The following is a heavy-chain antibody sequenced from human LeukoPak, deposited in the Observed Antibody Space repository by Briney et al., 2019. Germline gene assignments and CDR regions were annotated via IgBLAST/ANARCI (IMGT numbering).Heavy chain of an antibody. CDR1: GGSISSSSYY. CDR3: ARRLYCSSTSCYTGFDY. D-gene: IGHD2-2*02. V-gene: IGHV4-39*07. Sequence: PSETLSLTCTVSGGSISSSSYYWGWIRQPPGKGLEWIGSIYYSGSTYYNPSLKSRVTISVDTSKNQFSLRLSSVTAADTAVYYCARRLYCSSTSCYTGFDYWGQGTLVTVSS. J-gene: IGHJ4*02. CDR2: IYYSGST.